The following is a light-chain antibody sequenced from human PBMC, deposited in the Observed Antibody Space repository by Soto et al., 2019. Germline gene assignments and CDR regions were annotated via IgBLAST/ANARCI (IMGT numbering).Light chain of an antibody. CDR1: SSNVGSYT. V-gene: IGLV1-44*01. Sequence: QSVLTQPPSASGTPGQRVTISFSGSSSNVGSYTVYWYQQLPGTAPKVLIYSGNRRPSGVPARFSGSKSGTSASLAISGLQSEDEADYYCAAWDDSLNGVVFGGGTKLTVL. J-gene: IGLJ2*01. CDR2: SGN. CDR3: AAWDDSLNGVV.